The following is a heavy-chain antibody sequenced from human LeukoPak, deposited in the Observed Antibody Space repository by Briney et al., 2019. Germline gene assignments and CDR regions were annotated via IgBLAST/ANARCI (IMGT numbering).Heavy chain of an antibody. CDR2: IYYSGST. J-gene: IGHJ4*02. V-gene: IGHV4-59*08. D-gene: IGHD3-10*01. CDR1: GGSISSYY. CDR3: ARRSDYYGSGKFDY. Sequence: PSETLSLTCTVSGGSISSYYWSWIRQPPGKGLEWIGYIYYSGSTNYNPSLKSRVTISVDTSKNQFSLKLSSVTAADTAVYCCARRSDYYGSGKFDYWGQGTLVTVSS.